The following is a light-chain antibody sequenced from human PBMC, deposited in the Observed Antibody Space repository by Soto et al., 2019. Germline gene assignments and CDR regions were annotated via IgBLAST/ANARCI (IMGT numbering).Light chain of an antibody. CDR1: QSVSNN. CDR3: QQYSNWPRGT. J-gene: IGKJ1*01. V-gene: IGKV3-15*01. CDR2: GAS. Sequence: EIVLTQSPGTLSLSPGARATLSFRASQSVSNNLAWYQHKAGQAPRLLIYGASTRATGVPARFSGSESGTDFTLTISGLQSEDFAIYYCQQYSNWPRGTFGQGTKVDIK.